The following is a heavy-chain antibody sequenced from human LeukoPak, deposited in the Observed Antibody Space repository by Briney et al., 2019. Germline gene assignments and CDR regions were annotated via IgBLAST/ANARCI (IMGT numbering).Heavy chain of an antibody. D-gene: IGHD3-10*01. V-gene: IGHV3-30*03. CDR1: GFTFSSYG. CDR2: ISYDGSNK. CDR3: ARGGEY. Sequence: GGSLRLSCAASGFTFSSYGMHWVRQAPGKGLEWVAVISYDGSNKYYADSVKGRFTISRDNSKNTLYLQMNSLRAEDTAMYYCARGGEYWGQGTLVTVSS. J-gene: IGHJ4*02.